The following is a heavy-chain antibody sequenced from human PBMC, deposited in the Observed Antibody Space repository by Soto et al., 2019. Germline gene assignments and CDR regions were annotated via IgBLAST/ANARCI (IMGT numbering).Heavy chain of an antibody. Sequence: ASVKVYCKASGFTFITYDFSWVRQAAGQVLEWMGWMNPNNGNAGFAQKFRGRINMTRNTSISTAYLELSSLRSDDSAVYFCARRKERSGPYYLDLWGQGTQVTVSS. D-gene: IGHD6-25*01. CDR3: ARRKERSGPYYLDL. J-gene: IGHJ4*02. CDR1: GFTFITYD. V-gene: IGHV1-8*01. CDR2: MNPNNGNA.